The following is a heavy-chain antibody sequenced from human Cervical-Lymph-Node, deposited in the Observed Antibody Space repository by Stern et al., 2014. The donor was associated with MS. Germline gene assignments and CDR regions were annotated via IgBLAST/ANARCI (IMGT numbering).Heavy chain of an antibody. J-gene: IGHJ6*02. V-gene: IGHV1-2*04. CDR1: GYTFTDYY. CDR2: INPNNGGT. CDR3: ARASTTANNYYDGVDV. D-gene: IGHD1-1*01. Sequence: QLVQPGAEVKNPGASVKVSCKASGYTFTDYYMQWMRQAPGQGLEWMGWINPNNGGTKSAQKFQGWVTMTRDTSTSTAYMELSRLRSDDTAIYYCARASTTANNYYDGVDVWGQGTTVTVTS.